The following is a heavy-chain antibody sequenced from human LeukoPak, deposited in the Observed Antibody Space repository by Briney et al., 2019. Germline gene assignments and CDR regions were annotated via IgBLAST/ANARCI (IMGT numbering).Heavy chain of an antibody. J-gene: IGHJ4*02. Sequence: SETLSLTCTVSGGSISSSSYYWGWIRQPPGKGLEWIGSIYYSGSTNYNPSLKSRVTISVDTSKNQFSLKLSSVTAADTAVYYCARGRGYSFFDYWGQGTLVTVSS. CDR2: IYYSGST. V-gene: IGHV4-39*07. CDR1: GGSISSSSYY. D-gene: IGHD5-18*01. CDR3: ARGRGYSFFDY.